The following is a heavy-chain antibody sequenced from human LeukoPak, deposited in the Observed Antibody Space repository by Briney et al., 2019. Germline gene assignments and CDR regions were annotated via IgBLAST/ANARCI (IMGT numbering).Heavy chain of an antibody. CDR1: RFTFSNAW. CDR2: IKSKTDGGTP. CDR3: KVEGRWLRRDYYYYYMDV. Sequence: PGGSLRLSCAASRFTFSNAWMSWVRPAPGKGGEWVGRIKSKTDGGTPDSAAPVKGKFTISRDDSKNTLYLQMNSLKTEDTDVYYCKVEGRWLRRDYYYYYMDVWGKGTTVTVSS. J-gene: IGHJ6*03. D-gene: IGHD5-12*01. V-gene: IGHV3-15*01.